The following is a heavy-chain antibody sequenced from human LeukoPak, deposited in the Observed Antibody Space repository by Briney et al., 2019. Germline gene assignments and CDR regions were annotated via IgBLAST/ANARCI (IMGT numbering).Heavy chain of an antibody. D-gene: IGHD1-26*01. V-gene: IGHV3-7*01. CDR2: IKEDGSEK. Sequence: GGSLRLSCAASGFTFASYWMTWVRQAPGKGLELVANIKEDGSEKYYMDSVKGRFTISRDNAKNSLYLQMNRLRAEDTALYYCVYGGSYYVAWGQGTLVTVSS. J-gene: IGHJ5*02. CDR1: GFTFASYW. CDR3: VYGGSYYVA.